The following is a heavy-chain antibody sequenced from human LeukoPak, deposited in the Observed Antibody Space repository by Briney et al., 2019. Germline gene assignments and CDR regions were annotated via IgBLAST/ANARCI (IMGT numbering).Heavy chain of an antibody. Sequence: SVKVSCKVSGYTLTELSMHWVRQAPGKGLEWMGGFDPEDGETIYAQKIQARVTMTEDTSTDTAYMELSSLRSEDTAVYYCATDLWDYVWGSYRSRRDWGQGTLVTVSS. CDR1: GYTLTELS. J-gene: IGHJ4*02. V-gene: IGHV1-24*01. D-gene: IGHD3-16*02. CDR2: FDPEDGET. CDR3: ATDLWDYVWGSYRSRRD.